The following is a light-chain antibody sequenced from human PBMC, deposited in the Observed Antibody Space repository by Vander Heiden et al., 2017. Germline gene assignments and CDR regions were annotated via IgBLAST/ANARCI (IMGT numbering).Light chain of an antibody. Sequence: TQVIQSPSTLSASVGDGVTITCRASQSISSSLAWYQQKPGQAPKLLIYRASSLPSGIPARFSGSGSGTEFTLTISSLQPDHFAAYYCQQYYTYPWTFGQGTKVEIK. CDR3: QQYYTYPWT. J-gene: IGKJ1*01. CDR2: RAS. V-gene: IGKV1-5*03. CDR1: QSISSS.